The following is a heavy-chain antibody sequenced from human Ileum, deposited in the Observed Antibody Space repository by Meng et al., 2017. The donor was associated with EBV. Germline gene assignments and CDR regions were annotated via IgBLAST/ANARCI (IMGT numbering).Heavy chain of an antibody. CDR3: GTGYSSASHDGY. J-gene: IGHJ4*02. D-gene: IGHD6-6*01. CDR1: GLTFGSGA. Sequence: VLLEERWGCCGRRGGNLLLSCTAVGLTFGSGAMTWVGKAPGKGLEWVGFIRSKTDGETTEYAAPVKGRFTISRDDSKNTVYLQMNSLKTDDTAVYHCGTGYSSASHDGYWGLGTLVTVSS. CDR2: IRSKTDGETT. V-gene: IGHV3-15*01.